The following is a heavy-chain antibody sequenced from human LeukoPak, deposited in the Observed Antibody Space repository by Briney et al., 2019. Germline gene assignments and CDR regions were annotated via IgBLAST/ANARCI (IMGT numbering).Heavy chain of an antibody. CDR1: GFTFSNYA. V-gene: IGHV3-23*01. D-gene: IGHD3-16*01. CDR3: AKEEIRYRWGLLDY. Sequence: PGGSLRLSCAASGFTFSNYAMSWVRQAPGKGLEWVSTISGSGGSTYYADSVKGRFTISRDNSKNTLYLQMNSLRAEDTAVYYCAKEEIRYRWGLLDYWGQGTLVTVSS. CDR2: ISGSGGST. J-gene: IGHJ4*02.